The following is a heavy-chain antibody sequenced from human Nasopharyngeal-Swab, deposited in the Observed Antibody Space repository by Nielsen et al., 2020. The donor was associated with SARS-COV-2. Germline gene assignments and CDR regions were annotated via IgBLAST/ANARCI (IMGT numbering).Heavy chain of an antibody. Sequence: GSLRLSCAVSGASISSDYWGWIRQPPGMGLEWIGCGSYSGRTDYNPTLKSRVTISIDTSKKHFSLVLSPLTAADTALYYCTRGSLRTAPDCWGQGTLVTVSS. V-gene: IGHV4-59*12. CDR1: GASISSDY. D-gene: IGHD4-17*01. CDR2: GSYSGRT. J-gene: IGHJ4*02. CDR3: TRGSLRTAPDC.